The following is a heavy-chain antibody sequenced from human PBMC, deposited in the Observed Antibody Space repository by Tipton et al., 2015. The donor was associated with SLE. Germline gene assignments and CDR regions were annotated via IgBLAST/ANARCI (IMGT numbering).Heavy chain of an antibody. J-gene: IGHJ3*02. Sequence: LRLSCTVSGGSISSHHWSWIRQPPGKGLEWIGYIYTSGSTNYNPSLKSRVTISVDTSKNQFSLKLSSVTAADTAVYYCARAWGYSGSPDAFDIWGQGTMVTVSS. CDR2: IYTSGST. CDR1: GGSISSHH. V-gene: IGHV4-4*08. CDR3: ARAWGYSGSPDAFDI. D-gene: IGHD1-26*01.